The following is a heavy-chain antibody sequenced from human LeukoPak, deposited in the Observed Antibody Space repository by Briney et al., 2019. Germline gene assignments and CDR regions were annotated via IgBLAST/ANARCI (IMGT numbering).Heavy chain of an antibody. CDR3: ARGGSYLSAFDI. V-gene: IGHV3-23*01. J-gene: IGHJ3*02. CDR2: ITGSGGST. D-gene: IGHD1-26*01. Sequence: PGGSLRLSCAASGFTFSSYEMNWVRQAPGKGLEWVSAITGSGGSTYYADSVKGRFTISRDNSKNTLYLQINSLRAEDTAVYYCARGGSYLSAFDIWGQGTMVTVSS. CDR1: GFTFSSYE.